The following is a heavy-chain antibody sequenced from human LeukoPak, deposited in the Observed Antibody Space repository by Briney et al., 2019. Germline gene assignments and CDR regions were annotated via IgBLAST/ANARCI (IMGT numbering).Heavy chain of an antibody. V-gene: IGHV3-21*01. J-gene: IGHJ4*02. D-gene: IGHD2-2*01. CDR3: ATPAVSGDCSSTSCNVDY. Sequence: PGGSLRLSCAASGFAFNSYTINWVRQAPGKGLEWVSSISGDSYYIYYAESVRGRFTISRDNAKKSAYLQMNSLRAEDTAVYYCATPAVSGDCSSTSCNVDYWGQGTLVTVSS. CDR1: GFAFNSYT. CDR2: ISGDSYYI.